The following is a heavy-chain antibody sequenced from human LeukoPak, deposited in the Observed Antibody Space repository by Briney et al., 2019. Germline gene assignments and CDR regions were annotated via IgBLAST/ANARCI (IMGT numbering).Heavy chain of an antibody. CDR2: INPNSGGT. J-gene: IGHJ3*02. CDR1: GYTFTGYY. V-gene: IGHV1-2*02. CDR3: ARGSRLRFLEPQRSDAFDI. D-gene: IGHD3-3*01. Sequence: ASVKVSCKASGYTFTGYYMHWVRQAAGQGLEWMGWINPNSGGTNYAQKLQGGVTMTRDTSISTAYMELSRLRPDDPPVYYCARGSRLRFLEPQRSDAFDIWGQGTMVTVSS.